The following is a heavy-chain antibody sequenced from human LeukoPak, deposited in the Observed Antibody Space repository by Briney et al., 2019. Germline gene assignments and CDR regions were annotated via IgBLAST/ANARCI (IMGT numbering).Heavy chain of an antibody. CDR3: ARDAGYSSSWYAFDI. V-gene: IGHV1-69*01. D-gene: IGHD6-13*01. CDR2: IIPIFGTA. J-gene: IGHJ3*02. Sequence: GASVKVSCKASGGTFSSYAISWVRQAPGQGLEWMGGIIPIFGTANYAQRFQGRVTITADESTSTAYMELSSLRSEDTAVYYCARDAGYSSSWYAFDIWGQGTMATVSS. CDR1: GGTFSSYA.